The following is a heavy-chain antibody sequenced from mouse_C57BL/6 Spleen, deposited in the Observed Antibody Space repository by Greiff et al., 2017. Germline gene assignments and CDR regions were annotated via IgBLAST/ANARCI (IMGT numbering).Heavy chain of an antibody. CDR2: ISDGGSYT. CDR3: ARARGYYYGSSPAWFAY. CDR1: GFTFSSYA. Sequence: EVKLVESGGGLVKPGGSLKLSCAASGFTFSSYAMSWVRQTPEKRLEWVATISDGGSYTYYPDNVKGRFTISRDNAKNNLYLQMSHLKSEDTAMYYCARARGYYYGSSPAWFAYWGQGTLVTVSA. J-gene: IGHJ3*01. D-gene: IGHD1-1*01. V-gene: IGHV5-4*03.